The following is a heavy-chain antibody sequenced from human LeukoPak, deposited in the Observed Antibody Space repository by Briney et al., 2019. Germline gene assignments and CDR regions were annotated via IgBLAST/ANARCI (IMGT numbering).Heavy chain of an antibody. CDR2: IYYSGST. V-gene: IGHV4-59*12. D-gene: IGHD6-6*01. Sequence: SETLSLTCTVSGGSISSYYWSWIRQPPGKGLEWIGYIYYSGSTNYNPSLKSRVTISVDTSKNQFSLKLSSVAAADTAVYYCARGSGARFDYWGQGTLVTVSS. CDR3: ARGSGARFDY. CDR1: GGSISSYY. J-gene: IGHJ4*02.